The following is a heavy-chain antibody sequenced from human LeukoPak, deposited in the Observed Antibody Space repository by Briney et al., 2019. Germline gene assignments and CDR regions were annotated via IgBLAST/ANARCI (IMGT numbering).Heavy chain of an antibody. CDR3: ARENRPYPVLDHYYMDV. CDR2: ISSSSSYI. D-gene: IGHD1-14*01. CDR1: GFTFSSYS. V-gene: IGHV3-21*01. Sequence: PGGSLRLSCAASGFTFSSYSMNWVRQAPGKGLEWVSSISSSSSYIYYADSVKGRFTISRDNAKNSLYLQMNSLRAEDTAVYYCARENRPYPVLDHYYMDVWGKGTTVTVSS. J-gene: IGHJ6*03.